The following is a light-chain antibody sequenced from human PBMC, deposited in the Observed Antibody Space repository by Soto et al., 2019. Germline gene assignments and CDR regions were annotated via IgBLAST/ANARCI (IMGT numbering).Light chain of an antibody. CDR1: QSVSSSY. Sequence: EIVLTQSPGTLSLPPGARATLSCRANQSVSSSYLAWYQQKPGQAPRLLIYGASRRATGIPDRFSGSGSGTDFTLTISRLEPEDFAVYFCQQYGNSRWTFGQGTRVEIK. CDR2: GAS. J-gene: IGKJ1*01. CDR3: QQYGNSRWT. V-gene: IGKV3-20*01.